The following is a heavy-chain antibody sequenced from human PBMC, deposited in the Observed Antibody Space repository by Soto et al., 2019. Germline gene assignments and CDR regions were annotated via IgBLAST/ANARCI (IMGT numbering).Heavy chain of an antibody. V-gene: IGHV4-59*01. CDR1: GGSISSYY. CDR3: ARARRWELSYYFDY. J-gene: IGHJ4*02. Sequence: SETLSLTCTVSGGSISSYYWSWIRQPPGKGLEWIGYIYYSGSTNYNPSLKSRVTISVDTSKNQFSLKLSSVTAADTAVYYRARARRWELSYYFDYWGQGTLVTVSS. CDR2: IYYSGST. D-gene: IGHD1-26*01.